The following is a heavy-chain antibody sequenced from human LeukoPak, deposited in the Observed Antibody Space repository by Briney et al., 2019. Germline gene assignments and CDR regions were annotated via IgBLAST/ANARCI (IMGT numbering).Heavy chain of an antibody. J-gene: IGHJ4*02. D-gene: IGHD3-22*01. CDR1: GGSISSSSYY. CDR3: ARSAIGLSGYPPPFDY. Sequence: SETLSLTCTVSGGSISSSSYYWGWIRQPPGKGLEWIGSIYYSGSTYYNPSLKSRVTITVDTSKNQFSLKLSSVTAADTAVYYCARSAIGLSGYPPPFDYWGQGTLVTVSS. CDR2: IYYSGST. V-gene: IGHV4-39*07.